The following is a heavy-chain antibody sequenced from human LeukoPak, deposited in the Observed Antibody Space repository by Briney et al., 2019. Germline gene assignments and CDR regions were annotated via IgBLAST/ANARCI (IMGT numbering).Heavy chain of an antibody. D-gene: IGHD3-22*01. Sequence: SETPSLTCAVSGGSISSGGYSWSWIRQPPGKGLEWIGYIYHSGSTYYNPSLKSRVTISVDRSKNQFSLKLSSVTAADTAVYYCASYYYDSSGYLGRFDYWGQGTLVTVSS. CDR2: IYHSGST. J-gene: IGHJ4*02. V-gene: IGHV4-30-2*01. CDR1: GGSISSGGYS. CDR3: ASYYYDSSGYLGRFDY.